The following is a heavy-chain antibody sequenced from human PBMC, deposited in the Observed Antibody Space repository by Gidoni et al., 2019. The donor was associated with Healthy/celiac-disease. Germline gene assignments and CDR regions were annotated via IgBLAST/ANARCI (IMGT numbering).Heavy chain of an antibody. CDR1: GFTFSSYA. J-gene: IGHJ4*02. D-gene: IGHD5-12*01. CDR3: ARDRRRGYDPFPVDY. V-gene: IGHV3-30*04. Sequence: QVQLVESGGGVVQPGRSLRLSCAASGFTFSSYAMHWVRQAPGKGLGWVGVISYDGSNKYYADSVKGRFTISRDNSKNTLYLQMNSLRAEDTAVYYCARDRRRGYDPFPVDYWGQGTLVTVSS. CDR2: ISYDGSNK.